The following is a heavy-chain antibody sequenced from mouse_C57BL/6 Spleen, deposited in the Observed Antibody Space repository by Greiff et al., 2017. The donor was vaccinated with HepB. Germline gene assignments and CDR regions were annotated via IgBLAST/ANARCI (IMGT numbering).Heavy chain of an antibody. CDR2: IDPEDGET. V-gene: IGHV14-2*01. CDR1: GFNIKDYY. CDR3: AFNWGQGLFAY. J-gene: IGHJ3*01. Sequence: EVHLVESGAELVKPGASVKLSCTASGFNIKDYYMHWVKQRTEQGLEWIGRIDPEDGETKYAPKFQGKATITADTSSNTAYLQLSSLTSEDTAVYYCAFNWGQGLFAYWGQGTLVTVSA. D-gene: IGHD4-1*01.